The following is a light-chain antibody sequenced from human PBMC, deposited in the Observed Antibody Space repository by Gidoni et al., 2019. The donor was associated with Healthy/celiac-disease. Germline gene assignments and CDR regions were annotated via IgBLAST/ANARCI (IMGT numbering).Light chain of an antibody. Sequence: EIVVTQSPGTLSLSPGERATLSCRASQSVSSSYLALYQQIPGQSPRLLIYGASSRAPGIPFSFSGSVSGTDFTLTISRLEPVAFPVYYFQQYGSSPRFTFAPGTKVDIK. V-gene: IGKV3-20*01. CDR1: QSVSSSY. J-gene: IGKJ3*01. CDR3: QQYGSSPRFT. CDR2: GAS.